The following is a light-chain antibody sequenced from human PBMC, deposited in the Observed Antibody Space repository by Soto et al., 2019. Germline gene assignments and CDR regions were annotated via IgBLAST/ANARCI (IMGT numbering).Light chain of an antibody. CDR2: LGS. J-gene: IGKJ1*01. CDR3: MQPLQSWT. CDR1: QSLLHSNGYNY. V-gene: IGKV2-28*01. Sequence: DIVMTQSPLSLPVTPGEPASISCRSSQSLLHSNGYNYLDWYLQKPGQSPQLLIYLGSNRASGVPDRFSGSGSGTDFTLKISRVEAEDVGVYYCMQPLQSWTFGQRTNVDI.